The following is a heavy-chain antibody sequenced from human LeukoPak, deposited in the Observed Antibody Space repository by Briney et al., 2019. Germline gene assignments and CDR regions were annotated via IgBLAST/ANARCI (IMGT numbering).Heavy chain of an antibody. J-gene: IGHJ4*02. CDR2: IYTSGST. CDR3: ARYGSGRSSY. V-gene: IGHV4-61*02. CDR1: GGSISSGSYY. D-gene: IGHD3-10*01. Sequence: PSETLSLTCTVSGGSISSGSYYWSWIRQPAGKGLEWIGRIYTSGSTNYNPSLKSRVTISVDTSKNQFSLKLSSVTAADTAVYYCARYGSGRSSYWGQGTLVTVSS.